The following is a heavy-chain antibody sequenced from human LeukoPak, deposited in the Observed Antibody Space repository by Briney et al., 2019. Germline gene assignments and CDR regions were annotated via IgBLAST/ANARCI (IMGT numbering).Heavy chain of an antibody. Sequence: GGYLRLSCAASGFTFSSYGMSWVRQAPGKGLEWVSAISGSGGSTYYADSVKGRFTISRDNSKNTLYLQMNSLRAEDTAVYYCAKGGLIVVVVAATDDAFDIWGQGTMVTVSS. J-gene: IGHJ3*02. V-gene: IGHV3-23*01. CDR3: AKGGLIVVVVAATDDAFDI. CDR1: GFTFSSYG. D-gene: IGHD2-15*01. CDR2: ISGSGGST.